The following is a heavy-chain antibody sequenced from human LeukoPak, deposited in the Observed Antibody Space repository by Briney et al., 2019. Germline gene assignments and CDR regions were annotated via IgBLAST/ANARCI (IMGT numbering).Heavy chain of an antibody. Sequence: ASVKVSCKASGYTFTGYYMHWVRQARGQGLEWMGWINPNSGGTNYAQKFQGRVTMTRDTSISTAYMELSRLRSDDTAVYYCARTRTYDFWSGTYGMDVWGQGTTVTVSS. CDR2: INPNSGGT. V-gene: IGHV1-2*02. J-gene: IGHJ6*02. CDR3: ARTRTYDFWSGTYGMDV. CDR1: GYTFTGYY. D-gene: IGHD3-3*01.